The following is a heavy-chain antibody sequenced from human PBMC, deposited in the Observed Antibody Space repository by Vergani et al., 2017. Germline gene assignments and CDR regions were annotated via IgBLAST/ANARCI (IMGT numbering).Heavy chain of an antibody. V-gene: IGHV3-66*01. J-gene: IGHJ4*02. CDR2: IYSGGST. CDR3: ARGRNYDSSGYYFPFDY. CDR1: GFTVSSNY. D-gene: IGHD3-22*01. Sequence: EVQLVESGGGLVQPGGSLRLSCAASGFTVSSNYMSWVRQAPGKGLEWVSVIYSGGSTYYADSVKGRFTNSRDNSKHTLYLQMNSLRAEDTAVYYCARGRNYDSSGYYFPFDYWGQGTLVTVSS.